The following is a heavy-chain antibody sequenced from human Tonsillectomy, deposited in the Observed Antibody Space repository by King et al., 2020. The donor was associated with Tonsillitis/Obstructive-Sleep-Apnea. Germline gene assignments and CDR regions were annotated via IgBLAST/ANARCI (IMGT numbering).Heavy chain of an antibody. V-gene: IGHV3-33*01. CDR2: IWYDGSNK. Sequence: VQLVESGGGVVQPGRSLRLSCAASGFTFSSYRMHWVRQAPGKGLEWVAVIWYDGSNKYYADSVKGRFTISRDNSKNTLYLQMNSLRAEDTAVYYCARDCSLGFGVVIAPYFDYWGQGTLVTVSS. CDR3: ARDCSLGFGVVIAPYFDY. J-gene: IGHJ4*02. CDR1: GFTFSSYR. D-gene: IGHD3-3*01.